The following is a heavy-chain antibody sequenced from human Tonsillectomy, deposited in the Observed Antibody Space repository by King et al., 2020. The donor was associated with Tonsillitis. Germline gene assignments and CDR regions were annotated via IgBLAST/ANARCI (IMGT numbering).Heavy chain of an antibody. CDR2: INGSGGST. CDR1: GFTFSSYA. Sequence: VQLVESGGGLVQPGGSLRLSCAASGFTFSSYAMSWVRQAPGKGLEWVSAINGSGGSTYYADSVKGRFTISRDNSKNTLYLQMNSLRAEDTAVYYCAKDAEYYDFWSGYYYYFDYWGQGTLVTVSS. CDR3: AKDAEYYDFWSGYYYYFDY. D-gene: IGHD3-3*01. V-gene: IGHV3-23*04. J-gene: IGHJ4*02.